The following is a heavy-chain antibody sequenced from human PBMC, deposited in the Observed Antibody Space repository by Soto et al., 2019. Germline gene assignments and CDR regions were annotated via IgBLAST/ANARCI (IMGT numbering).Heavy chain of an antibody. Sequence: GGSLRLSCAASGFTFSSYAMHWVRQAPGKGLEWVAVISYDGSNKYYADSVKGRFTISRDNSKNTLYLQMNSLRAEDTAVYYCARAHYYDSSGYYYGYFDYWGQGTLVTVSS. CDR2: ISYDGSNK. CDR1: GFTFSSYA. V-gene: IGHV3-30-3*01. J-gene: IGHJ4*02. D-gene: IGHD3-22*01. CDR3: ARAHYYDSSGYYYGYFDY.